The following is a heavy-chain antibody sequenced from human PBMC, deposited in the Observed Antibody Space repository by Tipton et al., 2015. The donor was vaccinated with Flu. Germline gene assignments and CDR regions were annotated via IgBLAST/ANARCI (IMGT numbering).Heavy chain of an antibody. V-gene: IGHV4-31*03. D-gene: IGHD2-21*02. CDR3: ARSCDGDRGEDHDAFDI. Sequence: TLSLTCTVSGGSISSGGYYWSWIRQHPGKGLEWIGYIYYSGSTYYNPSLKSRVTISVDTSKNQFSLKLSSVTAADTAVYYCARSCDGDRGEDHDAFDIWGQGTMVTVSS. J-gene: IGHJ3*02. CDR2: IYYSGST. CDR1: GGSISSGGYY.